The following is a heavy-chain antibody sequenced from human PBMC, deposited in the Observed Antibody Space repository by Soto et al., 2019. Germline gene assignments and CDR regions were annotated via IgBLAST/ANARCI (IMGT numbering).Heavy chain of an antibody. D-gene: IGHD3-22*01. J-gene: IGHJ4*02. CDR3: ARPMYYYDSSGYSLDY. CDR1: GYSFTSYW. CDR2: IYPGDSDT. V-gene: IGHV5-51*01. Sequence: GESLKISCKGSGYSFTSYWIGWVRQMPGKGLEWMGIIYPGDSDTRYSPSFQGQVTNSADKSISTAYLQWSSLKASDTAMYYCARPMYYYDSSGYSLDYWGQGTLVTVSS.